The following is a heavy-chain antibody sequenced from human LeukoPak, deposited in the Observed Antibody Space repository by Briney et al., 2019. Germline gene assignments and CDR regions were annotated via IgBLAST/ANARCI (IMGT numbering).Heavy chain of an antibody. Sequence: GGSLRLSCAASGFTFRSYWMSWVRQAPGKGLEWVANIKQDGSEKYYVDSVKGRFTISRDNAKNSLYLQMNSLRAEDTAVYYCARERDAFDIWGQGTMVTVSS. CDR3: ARERDAFDI. CDR2: IKQDGSEK. V-gene: IGHV3-7*01. J-gene: IGHJ3*02. CDR1: GFTFRSYW.